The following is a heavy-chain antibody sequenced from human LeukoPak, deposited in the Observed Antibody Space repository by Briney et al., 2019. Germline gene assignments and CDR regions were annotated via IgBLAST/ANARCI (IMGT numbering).Heavy chain of an antibody. D-gene: IGHD2-15*01. J-gene: IGHJ4*02. CDR2: INSDGSST. Sequence: GGSLRLSCAASGLTFSRYWMTWVRQAPGKGLVWVSRINSDGSSTSYADSVKGRFTISRDNAKNTLYLQMNSLRAEDTAVYYCARDPRRGYCSGGSCRFDYWGQGTLVTVSS. CDR1: GLTFSRYW. V-gene: IGHV3-74*01. CDR3: ARDPRRGYCSGGSCRFDY.